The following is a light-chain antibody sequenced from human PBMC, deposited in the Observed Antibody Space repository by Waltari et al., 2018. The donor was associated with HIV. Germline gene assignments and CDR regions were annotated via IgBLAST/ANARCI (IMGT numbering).Light chain of an antibody. J-gene: IGKJ1*01. CDR3: MQALQTPT. Sequence: DIVMTQSPLSLAVTPGEPASISCRSSQSLLYNNAYNYLDWYLQKPGQSPQLLIYLGSTRASGVPDRFSGSGSGTDFTLKISRVEAEDVGVYYCMQALQTPTFGQGTKVEIK. CDR2: LGS. V-gene: IGKV2-28*01. CDR1: QSLLYNNAYNY.